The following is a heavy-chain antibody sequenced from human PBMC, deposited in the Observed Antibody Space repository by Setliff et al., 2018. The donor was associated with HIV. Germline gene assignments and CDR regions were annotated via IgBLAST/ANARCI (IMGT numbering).Heavy chain of an antibody. V-gene: IGHV4-30-4*08. Sequence: PSETLSLTCTVSDGSISSGDYYWTWIRPPPGKGLGWIGYIYTSGSTYYEPSLRGRVTRSIDRSKNQFSLKLNSVTAADTAVYYCASETNDSGSLTAYWYFDLWGRGTLVTVSS. J-gene: IGHJ2*01. CDR1: DGSISSGDYY. D-gene: IGHD3-10*01. CDR3: ASETNDSGSLTAYWYFDL. CDR2: IYTSGST.